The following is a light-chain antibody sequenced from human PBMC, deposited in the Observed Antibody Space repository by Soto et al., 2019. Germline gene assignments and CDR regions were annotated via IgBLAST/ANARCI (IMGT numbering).Light chain of an antibody. CDR2: DVS. CDR1: SSDVGTYNY. J-gene: IGLJ2*01. CDR3: SSYTSSSTHVV. V-gene: IGLV2-14*01. Sequence: QSALTQPASVSGSPGQSITISCTGTSSDVGTYNYVSWYQQHAGKAPKVMIYDVSNRPSGVSNRFSGSKSGNTASLTISGLQAEDEADYYCSSYTSSSTHVVFGGGTQLTVL.